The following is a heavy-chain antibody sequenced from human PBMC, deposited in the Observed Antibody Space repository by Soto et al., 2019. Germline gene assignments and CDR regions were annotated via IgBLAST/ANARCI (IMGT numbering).Heavy chain of an antibody. CDR1: GGPISSSSYY. CDR2: IYYSGST. D-gene: IGHD2-15*01. V-gene: IGHV4-39*01. CDR3: ARRYGGTFDY. Sequence: PSETLSLTCTVSGGPISSSSYYWGWIRQPPGKGLEWIGSIYYSGSTYYNPSLKSRVTISVDTSKNQFSLKLSSVTAADTAVYYCARRYGGTFDYWGQGTLVTVSS. J-gene: IGHJ4*02.